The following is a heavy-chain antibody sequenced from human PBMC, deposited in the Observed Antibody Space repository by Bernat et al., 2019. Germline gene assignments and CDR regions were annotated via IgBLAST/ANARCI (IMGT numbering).Heavy chain of an antibody. J-gene: IGHJ5*02. CDR1: GGSITSSSFY. CDR2: IYYSGTT. Sequence: QLQLQESGPGLVKPSETLSLTCTVSGGSITSSSFYWGWIRQPPGKGLEWIATIYYSGTTYYNPSLKSRVAVSVDTSNNQFSLILSSVTAADTAVYYCARRYSKYIYNWFDPWGQGTLVTVSS. CDR3: ARRYSKYIYNWFDP. V-gene: IGHV4-39*01. D-gene: IGHD4-4*01.